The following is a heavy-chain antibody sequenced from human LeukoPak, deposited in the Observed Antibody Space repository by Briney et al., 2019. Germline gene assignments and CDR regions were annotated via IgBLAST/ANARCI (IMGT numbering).Heavy chain of an antibody. Sequence: SETLSLTCTVSGGSISSYYWSWVRQPPGKGLEWIGEINHSGSTTYNPSLKSRVTISIDTSKNQFSLKLSSVTAADTAVYYCARGYSSGWYYFDAFDIWGQGTMVTVSS. CDR2: INHSGST. D-gene: IGHD6-19*01. J-gene: IGHJ3*02. V-gene: IGHV4-34*01. CDR1: GGSISSYY. CDR3: ARGYSSGWYYFDAFDI.